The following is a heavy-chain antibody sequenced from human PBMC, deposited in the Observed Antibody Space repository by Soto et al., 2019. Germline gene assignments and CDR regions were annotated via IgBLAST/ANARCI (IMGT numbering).Heavy chain of an antibody. CDR2: INHSGST. CDR1: GGSFSGYY. CDR3: ARGQVYCSSTSCYVNYFDY. D-gene: IGHD2-2*01. Sequence: QVQLQQWGAGLLKPSETLSLTCAVYGGSFSGYYWSWIRQPPGKGLEWIGEINHSGSTNYNPSLKSQVTISVDTSKNQFTLKLSSVTAADTAVYYCARGQVYCSSTSCYVNYFDYWGQGTLVTVSS. V-gene: IGHV4-34*01. J-gene: IGHJ4*02.